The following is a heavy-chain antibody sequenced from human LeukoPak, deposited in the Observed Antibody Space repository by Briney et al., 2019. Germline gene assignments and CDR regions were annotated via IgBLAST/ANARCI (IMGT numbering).Heavy chain of an antibody. CDR2: IYTSGST. V-gene: IGHV4-4*07. CDR3: ATLGFSSGYYYYFDH. D-gene: IGHD3-22*01. Sequence: SETLSLTCTVSGGSISSYYWSWIRQPAGKGLEWIGRIYTSGSTNYNPSLKSRVTMSVDTSKNQFSLKLSSVAAADTAVYYCATLGFSSGYYYYFDHWGQGTLVTVSS. CDR1: GGSISSYY. J-gene: IGHJ4*02.